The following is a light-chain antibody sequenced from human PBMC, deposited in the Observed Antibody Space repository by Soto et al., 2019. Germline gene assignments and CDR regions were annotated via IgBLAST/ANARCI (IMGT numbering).Light chain of an antibody. CDR3: CSYASSGTM. J-gene: IGLJ3*02. CDR1: SSDVGSYNL. CDR2: EGT. V-gene: IGLV2-23*01. Sequence: QSALTQPASVSGSPGQSITISCTGRSSDVGSYNLVSWYQQHPGKAPKVIIYEGTKRPSGVSNRFSGSNSGNTASLTISGLQADDEADYFCCSYASSGTMFGGGTKVTAL.